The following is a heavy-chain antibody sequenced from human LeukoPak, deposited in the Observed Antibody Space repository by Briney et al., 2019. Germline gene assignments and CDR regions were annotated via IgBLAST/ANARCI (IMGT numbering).Heavy chain of an antibody. J-gene: IGHJ4*02. Sequence: GESLKISCKGSGYSFNNYWIGWVRPLPGKGREWMGIIYPGDSDTRYSPSFQGQVTISADKSISTAYLQWSSLKASDTAMYYCARWAASGTGLDYWGQGTLATVSS. CDR3: ARWAASGTGLDY. V-gene: IGHV5-51*01. CDR1: GYSFNNYW. D-gene: IGHD6-13*01. CDR2: IYPGDSDT.